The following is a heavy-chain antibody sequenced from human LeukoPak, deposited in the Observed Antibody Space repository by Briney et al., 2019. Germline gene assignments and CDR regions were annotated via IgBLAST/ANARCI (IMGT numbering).Heavy chain of an antibody. D-gene: IGHD1-26*01. CDR2: IKQDGSEK. CDR3: ARESGSDDAFDI. J-gene: IGHJ3*02. CDR1: GFTFSTYW. V-gene: IGHV3-7*01. Sequence: GGSLRLSCAASGFTFSTYWMSWVRQAPGKGLEWVANIKQDGSEKYYVDSVKGRFTISRDNAKNSLYLQMNTLRPEDTAVYYCARESGSDDAFDIWGQGTMVTVSS.